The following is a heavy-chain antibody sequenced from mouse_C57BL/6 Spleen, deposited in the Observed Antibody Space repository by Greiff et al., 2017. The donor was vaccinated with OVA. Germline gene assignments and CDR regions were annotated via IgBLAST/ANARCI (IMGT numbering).Heavy chain of an antibody. CDR3: ARDAGYGSSPGAY. D-gene: IGHD1-1*01. J-gene: IGHJ3*01. V-gene: IGHV7-1*01. CDR2: SRNKANDYTT. Sequence: DVKLVESGGGLVQSGRSLRLSCATSGFTFSDFYMEWVRQAPGKGLEWIAASRNKANDYTTEYSASVKGRFIVSRDTSQSILYLQMNALRAEDTAIYYCARDAGYGSSPGAYWGQGTLVTVSA. CDR1: GFTFSDFY.